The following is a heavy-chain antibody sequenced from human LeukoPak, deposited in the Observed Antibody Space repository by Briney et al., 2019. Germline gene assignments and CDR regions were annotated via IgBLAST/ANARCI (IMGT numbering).Heavy chain of an antibody. CDR1: GDSISSYY. Sequence: SETLSLTCTVSGDSISSYYWSWIRQPPGKGLEWIGYIYYSASTNYNPSLKSRVTISVDTSKNQLSLKLSSVTVADTAVYYCAGGQWLVWGVYWGQGTLVTVSS. D-gene: IGHD6-19*01. CDR2: IYYSAST. CDR3: AGGQWLVWGVY. V-gene: IGHV4-59*12. J-gene: IGHJ4*02.